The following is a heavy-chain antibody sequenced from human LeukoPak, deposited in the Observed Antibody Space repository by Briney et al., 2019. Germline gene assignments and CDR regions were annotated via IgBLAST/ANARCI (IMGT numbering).Heavy chain of an antibody. CDR3: ARDVRLVVVPAAMLLGTGRGPLDY. CDR2: ISSSSSYI. D-gene: IGHD2-2*01. Sequence: GGSLRLSCAASGFTFSSYSMNWVRQAPGKGLEWVSSISSSSSYIYYADSVKGRFTISRDNAKNPLYLQMNSLRAEDTAVYYCARDVRLVVVPAAMLLGTGRGPLDYWGQGTLVTVSS. CDR1: GFTFSSYS. V-gene: IGHV3-21*01. J-gene: IGHJ4*02.